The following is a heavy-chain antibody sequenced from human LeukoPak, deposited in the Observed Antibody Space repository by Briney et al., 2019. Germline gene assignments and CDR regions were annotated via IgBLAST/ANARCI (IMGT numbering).Heavy chain of an antibody. CDR2: ISPDGTST. CDR3: VYSGNFRFDY. J-gene: IGHJ4*02. CDR1: RFTFSSNW. Sequence: GGSLRLSCAASRFTFSSNWIHWVRQVPGKGLVGVSRISPDGTSTTYADSVKGRFTISRDNAKNTLYLQMNTLRAEDTAVYYCVYSGNFRFDYWGQGTLVTVSS. V-gene: IGHV3-74*01. D-gene: IGHD1-26*01.